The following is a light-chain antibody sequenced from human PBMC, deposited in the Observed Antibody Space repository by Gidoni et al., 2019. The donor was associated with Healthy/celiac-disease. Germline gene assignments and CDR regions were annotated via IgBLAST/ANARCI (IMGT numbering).Light chain of an antibody. V-gene: IGKV3-20*01. CDR1: QSVSGTY. CDR2: GAS. CDR3: QQYGSSPT. J-gene: IGKJ2*01. Sequence: EIVLTQSPGTLSLSPGERATLSCRASQSVSGTYLAWYQQKPGLAPRFLIYGASSRATGIPDRFSGSGSGTDFTLTISRLEPEDFAVYYCQQYGSSPTFGQGTKLEIK.